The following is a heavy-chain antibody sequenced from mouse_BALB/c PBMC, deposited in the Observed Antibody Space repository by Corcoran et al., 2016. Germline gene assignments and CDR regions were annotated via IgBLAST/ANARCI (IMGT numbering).Heavy chain of an antibody. V-gene: IGHV1-26*01. Sequence: EVQLQQSGPELVKPGASVKISCKASGYSFTGYYMHWVKQSHVKSLEWIGRINPYNGATSYNQNFKDKASLTVDKSSSTAYMELHSLTSEDSAVYYCAGDYGSSYIDYWGQGTTLPVSS. D-gene: IGHD1-1*01. CDR1: GYSFTGYY. CDR3: AGDYGSSYIDY. J-gene: IGHJ2*01. CDR2: INPYNGAT.